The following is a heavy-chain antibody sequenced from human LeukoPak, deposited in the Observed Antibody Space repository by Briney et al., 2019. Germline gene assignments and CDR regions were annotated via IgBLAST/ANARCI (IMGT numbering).Heavy chain of an antibody. CDR3: ARVRIPRSRATMIVVALGYYYYYMDV. V-gene: IGHV1-18*01. CDR2: ISAYNGNT. D-gene: IGHD3-22*01. CDR1: GYTFTSYG. J-gene: IGHJ6*03. Sequence: GASVKVSCKASGYTFTSYGISWVRQAPGQGLEWMGWISAYNGNTNYAQKLQGRVTMTTDTSTSTAYMELRSLRSDDTAVYYCARVRIPRSRATMIVVALGYYYYYMDVWGKGTTVTIS.